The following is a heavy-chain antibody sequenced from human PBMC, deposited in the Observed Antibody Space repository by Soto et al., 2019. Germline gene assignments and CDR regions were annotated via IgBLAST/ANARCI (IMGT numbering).Heavy chain of an antibody. Sequence: SETLSLTCAVYGGSFSGDYWSWIRQPPGKGLEWIGEINHSGSTNYNPSLKSRVTISVDTSKNQFSLKLSSVTAADTAVYYCARGRGGDILTGYYNRFDPWGQGTLVTVS. CDR3: ARGRGGDILTGYYNRFDP. V-gene: IGHV4-34*01. CDR1: GGSFSGDY. D-gene: IGHD3-9*01. J-gene: IGHJ5*02. CDR2: INHSGST.